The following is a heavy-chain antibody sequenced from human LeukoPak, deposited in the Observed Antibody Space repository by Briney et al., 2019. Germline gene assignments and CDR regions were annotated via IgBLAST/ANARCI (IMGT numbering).Heavy chain of an antibody. CDR3: AKGTRYQLLYSWFDP. CDR2: ISGSGGST. D-gene: IGHD2-2*01. V-gene: IGHV3-23*01. Sequence: GGSLRLSCAASGFTFSSYAMSWVRQAPGKGLEWVSAISGSGGSTYYADSVKGRFTISRDNSKNTLYLQMNSLRAEDTAVYYCAKGTRYQLLYSWFDPWGQGTLVTVSS. CDR1: GFTFSSYA. J-gene: IGHJ5*02.